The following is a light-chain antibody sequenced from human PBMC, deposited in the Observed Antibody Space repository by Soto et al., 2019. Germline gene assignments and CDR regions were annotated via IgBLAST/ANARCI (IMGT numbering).Light chain of an antibody. CDR3: QQYGSSPDYT. Sequence: EIVLTQSPGTLSLSPGERATLSCRASQSVSSSYLAWYQQKPGQAPRLLIYGASSRATGIPDRFSGSGSGTDFPLTISRLEAEDFAVYYCQQYGSSPDYTFGQGTKLEIK. CDR2: GAS. J-gene: IGKJ2*01. CDR1: QSVSSSY. V-gene: IGKV3-20*01.